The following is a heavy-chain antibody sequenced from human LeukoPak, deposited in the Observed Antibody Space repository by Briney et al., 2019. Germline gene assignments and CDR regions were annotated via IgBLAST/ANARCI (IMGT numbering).Heavy chain of an antibody. CDR2: INPYSSST. CDR1: GYTFTSYA. D-gene: IGHD3-22*01. V-gene: IGHV1-18*01. CDR3: ARVLRESSGYHYGYFDS. Sequence: GASVKVSCKASGYTFTSYAMNWVRQAPGQGLEWMGWINPYSSSTSYAQKLQGRVTMTTGTSTSTAYMDLRSLRSDDTAVYYCARVLRESSGYHYGYFDSWGQGTLVTVSS. J-gene: IGHJ4*02.